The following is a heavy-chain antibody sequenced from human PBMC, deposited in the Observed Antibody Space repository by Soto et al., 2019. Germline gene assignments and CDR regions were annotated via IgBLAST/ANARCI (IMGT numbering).Heavy chain of an antibody. Sequence: DVQLVESGGGLVQPGRSLRLSCAASGFTFDDYAMHWVRQAPGKGLEWVSGISWNSGSIGYADSVKGRFTISRDNAKNSLYLQMNSLRAEDTALYYCAKGDSSSFYYGMDVWGQGTKVTVAS. D-gene: IGHD6-13*01. CDR3: AKGDSSSFYYGMDV. CDR1: GFTFDDYA. J-gene: IGHJ6*02. V-gene: IGHV3-9*01. CDR2: ISWNSGSI.